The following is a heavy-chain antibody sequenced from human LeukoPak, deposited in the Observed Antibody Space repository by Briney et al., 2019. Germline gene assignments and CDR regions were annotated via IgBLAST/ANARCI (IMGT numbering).Heavy chain of an antibody. V-gene: IGHV4-59*13. CDR2: GQYGEGT. CDR3: ARDEIQYCSRASCWLAFDP. D-gene: IGHD2-2*01. J-gene: IGHJ5*02. Sequence: SETLSLTCTVSGDSISSYYWSWIRHPPGTGLERIGYGQYGEGTRYTPSLHSRATISVDTYGTQFSLKLSSVTAADTAIYYCARDEIQYCSRASCWLAFDPWGQGTLVTVSS. CDR1: GDSISSYY.